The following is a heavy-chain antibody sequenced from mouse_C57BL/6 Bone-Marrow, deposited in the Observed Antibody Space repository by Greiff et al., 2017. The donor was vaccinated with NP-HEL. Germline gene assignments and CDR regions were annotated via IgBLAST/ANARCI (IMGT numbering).Heavy chain of an antibody. V-gene: IGHV1-15*01. J-gene: IGHJ4*01. Sequence: QVHVKQPGAELVRPGASVTLSCKASGYTFTDYEMHWVKQTPVHGLEWIGAIDPETGGTAYNPKFKGKAILTADKSSSTAYMELRSLTSEDSAVYYCTKRYEGYYYYYAMDYWGQGTSVTVSS. D-gene: IGHD2-3*01. CDR3: TKRYEGYYYYYAMDY. CDR1: GYTFTDYE. CDR2: IDPETGGT.